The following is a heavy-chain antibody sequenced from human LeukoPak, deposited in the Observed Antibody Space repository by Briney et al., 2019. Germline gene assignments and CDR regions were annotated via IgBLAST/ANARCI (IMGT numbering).Heavy chain of an antibody. J-gene: IGHJ4*02. CDR3: AREGAGSYYSFDY. CDR2: INPNSGGT. D-gene: IGHD1-26*01. V-gene: IGHV1-2*06. CDR1: GYTFTGYY. Sequence: ASVTVSCTASGYTFTGYYMHWVRQAPGQGLEWMGRINPNSGGTNYAQKFQGRVTMTRDTSISTAYMELSRLRSDDTAVYYCAREGAGSYYSFDYWGQGTLVTVSS.